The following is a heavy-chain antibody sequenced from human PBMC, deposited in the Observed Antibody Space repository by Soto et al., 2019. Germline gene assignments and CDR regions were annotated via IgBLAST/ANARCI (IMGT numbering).Heavy chain of an antibody. J-gene: IGHJ6*02. CDR2: IARAGDLI. CDR1: GFTFSNYA. CDR3: AKPGGGSSSYYYYYGMDV. D-gene: IGHD6-6*01. Sequence: GGSLRLSCAASGFTFSNYAMVWVRQAPGKGLEWVSAIARAGDLIRYADSVKGRFTISRDNSNNTLYLQMSSLRAEDTAIYFCAKPGGGSSSYYYYYGMDVWGQGTTVTVSS. V-gene: IGHV3-23*01.